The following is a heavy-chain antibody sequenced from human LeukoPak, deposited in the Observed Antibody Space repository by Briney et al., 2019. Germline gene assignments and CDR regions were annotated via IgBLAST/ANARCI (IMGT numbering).Heavy chain of an antibody. CDR1: GYSFINNG. J-gene: IGHJ4*02. CDR3: ARAHGGGEYCSGGSCFPGGY. V-gene: IGHV1-18*01. Sequence: ASVKVSCKASGYSFINNGINWVRQAPGQGLEWMGWISPYNGNTNFAQKLQGRVTMTTDTSTSTAYLELRSLRSDDTAVYYCARAHGGGEYCSGGSCFPGGYWGQGTLVTVSS. CDR2: ISPYNGNT. D-gene: IGHD2-15*01.